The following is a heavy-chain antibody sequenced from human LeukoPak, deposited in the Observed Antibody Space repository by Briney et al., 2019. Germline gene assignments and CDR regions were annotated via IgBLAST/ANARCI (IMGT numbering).Heavy chain of an antibody. Sequence: GGSLRLSCAASGFTFGTYWMHWVRQAPGKGLVWVSLINSGGDDTRYADSVKGRFTISRDNAKNTLYLQMNSLRAEDTAVYYCARRIGYSSGHSAVYYFDYWGQGTLVTVSS. CDR2: INSGGDDT. J-gene: IGHJ4*02. CDR1: GFTFGTYW. CDR3: ARRIGYSSGHSAVYYFDY. D-gene: IGHD6-19*01. V-gene: IGHV3-74*01.